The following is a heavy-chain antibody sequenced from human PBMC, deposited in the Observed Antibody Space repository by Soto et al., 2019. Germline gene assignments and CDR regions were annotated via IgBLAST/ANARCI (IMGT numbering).Heavy chain of an antibody. D-gene: IGHD2-8*01. CDR2: INAGNGNT. V-gene: IGHV1-3*01. CDR3: ARDRVNGVPDYYYYGMDV. CDR1: GYTFTSYA. J-gene: IGHJ6*02. Sequence: ASVKVSCKASGYTFTSYAMHWVRQAPGQRLEWMGWINAGNGNTKYSQKFQGRVTITRDTSTSTAYMELRSLRSDDTAVYYCARDRVNGVPDYYYYGMDVWGQGTTVTVSS.